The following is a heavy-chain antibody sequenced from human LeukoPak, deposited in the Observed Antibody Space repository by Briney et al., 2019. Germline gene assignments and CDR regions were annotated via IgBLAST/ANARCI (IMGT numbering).Heavy chain of an antibody. Sequence: PGGSLRLSCAASGFTFSSYAMSWVRQAPGKGLEWVSAISGSGGSTYYADSVKGRFTISRDNSKNTLYLQMNSLRAEDTAVYYCTRDTGTTGEVKFDPWGQGTLVTVSS. CDR3: TRDTGTTGEVKFDP. V-gene: IGHV3-23*01. J-gene: IGHJ5*02. D-gene: IGHD4-17*01. CDR2: ISGSGGST. CDR1: GFTFSSYA.